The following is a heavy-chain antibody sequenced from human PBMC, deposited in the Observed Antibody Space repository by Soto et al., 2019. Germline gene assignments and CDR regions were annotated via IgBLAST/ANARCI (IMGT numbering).Heavy chain of an antibody. CDR1: GGSISGYY. CDR2: IFYSGST. Sequence: QVQLQESGPGLVKPSETLSLTCTVSGGSISGYYWSWIRQPPGKGLEWIGYIFYSGSTNYSPSLKSRLTISVDTSQNHFSLKLSSVTAADTAMYYCAREGDSGAHFDYWGQGTLVTVSS. V-gene: IGHV4-59*01. J-gene: IGHJ4*02. D-gene: IGHD4-17*01. CDR3: AREGDSGAHFDY.